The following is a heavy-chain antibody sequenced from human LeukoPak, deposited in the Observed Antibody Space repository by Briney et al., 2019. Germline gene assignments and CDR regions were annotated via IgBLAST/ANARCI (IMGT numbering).Heavy chain of an antibody. CDR3: ARDLNDVPTGYFDY. J-gene: IGHJ4*02. D-gene: IGHD1-1*01. V-gene: IGHV1-2*02. Sequence: ASVTVSCKASGYTFTGYYMHWVRQAPGQGLEWMGWINPNSGGTNYAQKFQGRVTMTRDTSISTAYMELSRLRSDDTAVYYCARDLNDVPTGYFDYWGQGTLVTVSS. CDR2: INPNSGGT. CDR1: GYTFTGYY.